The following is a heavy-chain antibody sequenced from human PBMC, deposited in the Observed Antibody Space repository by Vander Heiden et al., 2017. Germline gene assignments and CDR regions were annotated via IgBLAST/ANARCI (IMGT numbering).Heavy chain of an antibody. CDR2: IYPGDSDT. CDR3: ARQGGYCSSTSCSNWFDP. CDR1: GYSFTSYW. V-gene: IGHV5-51*01. J-gene: IGHJ5*02. Sequence: EVQLVQSGAEVKKPGESLKISCTGSGYSFTSYWIGWVRQMPGKGLEWMGIIYPGDSDTRYSPSFQGQVTISADKSISTAYLQWSSLKASDTAMYYCARQGGYCSSTSCSNWFDPWGQGTLVTVSS. D-gene: IGHD2-2*03.